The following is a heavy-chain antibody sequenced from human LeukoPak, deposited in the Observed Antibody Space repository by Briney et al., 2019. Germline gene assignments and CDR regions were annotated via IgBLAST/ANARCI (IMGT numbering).Heavy chain of an antibody. V-gene: IGHV3-20*04. CDR3: ARVTGYSYGYDY. D-gene: IGHD5-18*01. Sequence: GGSLRLSCAASGFTFDDYGMSWVRQAPGKGLEWVSGINWNGGSTGYADSVKGRFTTSRDNAKNSLYLQMNSLRAEDTALYYCARVTGYSYGYDYWGQGTLVTVSS. J-gene: IGHJ4*02. CDR2: INWNGGST. CDR1: GFTFDDYG.